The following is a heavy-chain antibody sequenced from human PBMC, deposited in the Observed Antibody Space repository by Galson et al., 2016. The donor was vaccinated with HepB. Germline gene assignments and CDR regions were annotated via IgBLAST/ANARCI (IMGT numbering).Heavy chain of an antibody. CDR3: AREGTY. Sequence: LSLTCTVAGGTVTSGSDYWTWIRQPPGKGLDWIGYIHSSGSTNYNPSLKSRVTISVDTSKNQFSLRLSSVTAADTAMYYCAREGTYWGQGTLVTAAS. CDR1: GGTVTSGSDY. V-gene: IGHV4-61*01. CDR2: IHSSGST. J-gene: IGHJ4*02.